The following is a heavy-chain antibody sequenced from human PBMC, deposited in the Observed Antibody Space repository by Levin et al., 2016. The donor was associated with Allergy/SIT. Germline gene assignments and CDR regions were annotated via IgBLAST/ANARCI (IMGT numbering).Heavy chain of an antibody. D-gene: IGHD3-22*01. J-gene: IGHJ4*02. Sequence: ASVKVSCKTFGYSFIGYYIHWVRQAPGQGLEWMGWINPNSGGTKYAQKFQGRVTMTRDTFIATAYMELSSLGSDDTAVFYCARGTDFYHSSGYYLRPPIHFDSWGQGTLVTVSS. V-gene: IGHV1-2*02. CDR3: ARGTDFYHSSGYYLRPPIHFDS. CDR1: GYSFIGYY. CDR2: INPNSGGT.